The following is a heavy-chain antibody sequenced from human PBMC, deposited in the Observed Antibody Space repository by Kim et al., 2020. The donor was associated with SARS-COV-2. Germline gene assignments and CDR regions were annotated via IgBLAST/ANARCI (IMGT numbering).Heavy chain of an antibody. CDR1: GGSISSYY. J-gene: IGHJ6*02. CDR2: IYYSGST. Sequence: SETLSLTCTVSGGSISSYYWSWIRQPPGKGLEWIGYIYYSGSTNYNPSLKSRVTISVDTSKNQFSLKLSSVTAADTAVYYCARDRIAARLGPGGYYYYGMDVWGQGTTVTVSS. CDR3: ARDRIAARLGPGGYYYYGMDV. V-gene: IGHV4-59*13. D-gene: IGHD6-6*01.